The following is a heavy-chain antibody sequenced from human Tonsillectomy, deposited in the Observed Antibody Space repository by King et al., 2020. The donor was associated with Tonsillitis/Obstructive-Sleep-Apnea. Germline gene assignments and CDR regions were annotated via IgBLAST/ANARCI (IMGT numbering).Heavy chain of an antibody. Sequence: VQLQQWGAGLLKPSETLSLTCAVYGGSFSGYYWSWIRQPPGKGLEWIGEINHSGSTNYNPSLKSRVTISVDTSKNRFSLKLSSVTAADTAVYYCARESGGSCWYLRVAFDIWGQGTMVTVSS. CDR3: ARESGGSCWYLRVAFDI. J-gene: IGHJ3*02. V-gene: IGHV4-34*01. D-gene: IGHD6-19*01. CDR2: INHSGST. CDR1: GGSFSGYY.